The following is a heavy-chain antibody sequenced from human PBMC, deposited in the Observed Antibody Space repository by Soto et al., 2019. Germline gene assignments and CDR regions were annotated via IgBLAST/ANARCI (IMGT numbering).Heavy chain of an antibody. J-gene: IGHJ4*02. D-gene: IGHD2-2*01. Sequence: PGGLLRLCYAASEFHIRSHAMSWVSQATGKGLEWVSAISGSGGSTYYLGSVKGRFTISRDNSKNTLYLQMNSLRAEDTAVYYCARDPSPLCSSTTCHGTFVYWGQGTLVTVS. CDR3: ARDPSPLCSSTTCHGTFVY. CDR2: ISGSGGST. V-gene: IGHV3-23*01. CDR1: EFHIRSHA.